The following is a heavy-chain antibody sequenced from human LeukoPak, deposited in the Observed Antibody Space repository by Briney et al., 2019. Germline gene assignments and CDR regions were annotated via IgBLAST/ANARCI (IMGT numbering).Heavy chain of an antibody. Sequence: SETLSLTCTVSGASISSYYWSWIRQPPGKGVEGIGYIYYTGSTNYNPSLKSRVTCSVYTSKSQCSLKLSSVTAADTAVYYCARHLNNCGDDCYIFDYWGEGTLVTVSS. V-gene: IGHV4-59*08. CDR3: ARHLNNCGDDCYIFDY. CDR1: GASISSYY. CDR2: IYYTGST. D-gene: IGHD2-21*01. J-gene: IGHJ4*02.